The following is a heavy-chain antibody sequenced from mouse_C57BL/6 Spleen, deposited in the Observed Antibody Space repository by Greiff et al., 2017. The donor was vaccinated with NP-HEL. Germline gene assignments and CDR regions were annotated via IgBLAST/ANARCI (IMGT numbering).Heavy chain of an antibody. V-gene: IGHV5-6*01. Sequence: EVQLQESGGDLVKPGGSLKLSCAASGFTFSSYGMSWVRQTPDKRLEWVATISSGGSYTYYPDSVKGRFTISRDNAKNTLYLQMISLKSEDTAMYYCARQGDYDEIYYFDYWGQGTTLTVSS. CDR1: GFTFSSYG. CDR3: ARQGDYDEIYYFDY. CDR2: ISSGGSYT. J-gene: IGHJ2*01. D-gene: IGHD2-4*01.